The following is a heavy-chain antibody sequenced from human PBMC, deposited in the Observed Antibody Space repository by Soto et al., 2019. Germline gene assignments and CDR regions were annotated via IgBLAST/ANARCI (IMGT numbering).Heavy chain of an antibody. V-gene: IGHV4-34*01. J-gene: IGHJ5*02. CDR1: GGSFSGYY. Sequence: PSETLSLTCAVYGGSFSGYYWSWIRQPPGKGLEWIGEINHSGSTNYNPSLKSRVTISVDTSKNQFSLKLSSVTAADTAVYYCARGGIRYFDWLQIANRFDPWGQGTLVT. CDR3: ARGGIRYFDWLQIANRFDP. CDR2: INHSGST. D-gene: IGHD3-9*01.